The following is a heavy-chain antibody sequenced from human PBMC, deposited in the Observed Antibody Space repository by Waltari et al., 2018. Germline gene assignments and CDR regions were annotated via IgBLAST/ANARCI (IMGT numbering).Heavy chain of an antibody. D-gene: IGHD1-26*01. Sequence: QLQLQESGPGLVKPSETLSLTCTVSGGSISSSSYYWGWIRQPPGKGLEWIGSIDYSGSTYYNPSLKSRVTISVDTSKNQFSLKLSSVTAADTAVYYCARDFPIVGAKNSFDIWGQGTMVTVSS. J-gene: IGHJ3*02. V-gene: IGHV4-39*07. CDR3: ARDFPIVGAKNSFDI. CDR2: IDYSGST. CDR1: GGSISSSSYY.